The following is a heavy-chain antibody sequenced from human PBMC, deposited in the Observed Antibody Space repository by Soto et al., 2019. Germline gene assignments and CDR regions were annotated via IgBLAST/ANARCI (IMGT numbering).Heavy chain of an antibody. D-gene: IGHD3-16*01. CDR1: GGSISSGGYS. Sequence: PSETLSPTCAVSGGSISSGGYSWSWIRQPPGKGLEWIGYIYHTGSSYYNPSLKSRITVSVDTSKNQFSLNLTSVTAADTAVYYCARHGLTAYMAYYFDFWGQGTQVTVSS. V-gene: IGHV4-30-2*03. CDR2: IYHTGSS. J-gene: IGHJ4*02. CDR3: ARHGLTAYMAYYFDF.